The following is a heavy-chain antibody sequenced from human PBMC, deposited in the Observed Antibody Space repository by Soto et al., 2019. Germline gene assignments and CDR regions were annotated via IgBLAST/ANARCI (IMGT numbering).Heavy chain of an antibody. J-gene: IGHJ6*02. CDR2: IYPGDSDT. CDR1: GYSFTSYW. V-gene: IGHV5-51*01. D-gene: IGHD3-22*01. Sequence: GESLKISCKGSGYSFTSYWIGWVRQMPGKGLEWMGRIYPGDSDTRYSPSCQGQVTISADKSISTAYLQWSSLKASDTAMYYCARVPYYDSSGYYTKHYYYYGMDVWGQGTTVTVSS. CDR3: ARVPYYDSSGYYTKHYYYYGMDV.